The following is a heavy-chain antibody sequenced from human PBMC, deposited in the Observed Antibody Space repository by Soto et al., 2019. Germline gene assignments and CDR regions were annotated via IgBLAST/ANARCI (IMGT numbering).Heavy chain of an antibody. Sequence: EVQLLESGGGLVQPGGSLRLSCAASGFTFSSYAMSWVRQAPGKGLEWVSRISGDGSRTNYADSVKGRFTISRDNAKNTVYLQIDSLRAEDTAVYYCARSLPGTYGAFDLWGQGTMVTVSS. CDR2: ISGDGSRT. V-gene: IGHV3-23*01. CDR3: ARSLPGTYGAFDL. J-gene: IGHJ3*01. D-gene: IGHD1-7*01. CDR1: GFTFSSYA.